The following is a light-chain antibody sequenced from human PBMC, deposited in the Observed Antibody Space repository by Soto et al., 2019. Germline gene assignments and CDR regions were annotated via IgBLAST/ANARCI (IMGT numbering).Light chain of an antibody. Sequence: EIVLTQAPGTLSLSPGERATLSCRASQSVSRNHLAWYQQKPGQAPRLLIYGASSRATGIPDRFSGSGSGTDFTLTISRLEPEDFAVYYCQQYGSSRWAFGQGTKVDIK. J-gene: IGKJ1*01. CDR2: GAS. CDR1: QSVSRNH. V-gene: IGKV3-20*01. CDR3: QQYGSSRWA.